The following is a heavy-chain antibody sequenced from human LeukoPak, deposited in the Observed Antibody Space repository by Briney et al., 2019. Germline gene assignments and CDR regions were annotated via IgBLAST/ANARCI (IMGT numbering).Heavy chain of an antibody. CDR1: GFTFSSYA. Sequence: PGGSLRLSCAASGFTFSSYAMSWVRQAPGKGLEWVSAISGSGGSTYYADSVKGRFTISRDNSKNTLYLQMNSLRAEDTAVYYCGTHDCSSTSCYTGYWGQGTLVTVSS. CDR2: ISGSGGST. V-gene: IGHV3-23*01. J-gene: IGHJ4*02. CDR3: GTHDCSSTSCYTGY. D-gene: IGHD2-2*02.